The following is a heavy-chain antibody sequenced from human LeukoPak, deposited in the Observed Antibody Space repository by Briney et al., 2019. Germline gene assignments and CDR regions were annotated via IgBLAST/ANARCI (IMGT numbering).Heavy chain of an antibody. Sequence: PSETLSLTCAVYGGSFSGYYWSWIRQPPGKGLEWIGEINHSGNTNYNPSLKSRVTISVDTSKNQFSLKLSSVTAADTAVYYCARRIGYCSSTSCYRAGYYYGMDVWGQGTTVTVSS. CDR1: GGSFSGYY. CDR2: INHSGNT. J-gene: IGHJ6*02. D-gene: IGHD2-2*02. V-gene: IGHV4-34*01. CDR3: ARRIGYCSSTSCYRAGYYYGMDV.